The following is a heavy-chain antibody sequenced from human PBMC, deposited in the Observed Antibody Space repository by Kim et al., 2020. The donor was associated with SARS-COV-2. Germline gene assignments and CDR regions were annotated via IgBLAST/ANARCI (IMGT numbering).Heavy chain of an antibody. CDR3: VRPSSSHFDF. Sequence: GGSLRLSCAASGFIFRNFGMHWVRQAPGKGLEWVAFISNDGTTAIYADSVRGRFTISRDYSENKLYLQMDSLSAGDTAVYYCVRPSSSHFDFWGQGTLVTVSS. CDR1: GFIFRNFG. J-gene: IGHJ4*02. D-gene: IGHD3-10*01. V-gene: IGHV3-33*05. CDR2: ISNDGTTA.